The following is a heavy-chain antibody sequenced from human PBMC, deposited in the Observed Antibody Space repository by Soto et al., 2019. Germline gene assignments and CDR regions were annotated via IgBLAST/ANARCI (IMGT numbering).Heavy chain of an antibody. J-gene: IGHJ4*02. V-gene: IGHV1-3*01. CDR2: INAGNGNT. Sequence: ASVKVSCKASGYTFTSYAMHWVRQAPGQRLEWMGWINAGNGNTKYSQKFQGRVTITRDTSASTAYMELSSLRSEDTAVYYCATGRGYNWNYFDYWGQGTLVTVSS. CDR1: GYTFTSYA. D-gene: IGHD1-20*01. CDR3: ATGRGYNWNYFDY.